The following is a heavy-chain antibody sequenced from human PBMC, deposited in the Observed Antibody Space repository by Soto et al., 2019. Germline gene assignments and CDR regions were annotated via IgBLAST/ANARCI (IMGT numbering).Heavy chain of an antibody. CDR3: KRRESGGRDA. CDR2: IRNKVNNDAI. CDR1: GFSFNGSG. V-gene: IGHV3-73*01. Sequence: EVQLVESGGGLVQPGGSLKLSWAAAGFSFNGSGLFWVRQPSGKGLGWVGRIRNKVNNDAIDDAGSVSGRFIIPRDDSKHTAYFKLHSLNTQDTAVYYCKRRESGGRDAWGEGTTVTVSS. J-gene: IGHJ6*04.